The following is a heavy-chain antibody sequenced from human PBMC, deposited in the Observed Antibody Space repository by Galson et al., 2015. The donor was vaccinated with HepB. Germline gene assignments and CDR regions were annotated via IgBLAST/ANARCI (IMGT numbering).Heavy chain of an antibody. V-gene: IGHV3-48*01. Sequence: SLRLSCAASGFTFSSYSMNWVRQAPGKGLEWVSYISSSSSTIYYADSVKGRFTISRDNAKNPLYLQMNSLRAEDTAVYYCASFDYSNYFTFDYWGQGTLVTVSS. D-gene: IGHD4-11*01. CDR3: ASFDYSNYFTFDY. J-gene: IGHJ4*02. CDR2: ISSSSSTI. CDR1: GFTFSSYS.